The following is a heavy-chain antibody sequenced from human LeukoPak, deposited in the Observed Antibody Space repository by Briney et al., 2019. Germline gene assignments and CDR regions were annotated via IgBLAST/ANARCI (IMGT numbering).Heavy chain of an antibody. D-gene: IGHD6-13*01. CDR2: IRQHGGER. CDR1: GFTFTRYW. CDR3: ARDGTAAGLYFDL. V-gene: IGHV3-7*01. J-gene: IGHJ4*01. Sequence: PGGSLRLSCAVSGFTFTRYWMKWVRQAPGKGQEWVASIRQHGGERSYVVSVKGRFTVSRDNTKNSLYLQINSLRAEDTAAYYCARDGTAAGLYFDLWGQGTLVTVSS.